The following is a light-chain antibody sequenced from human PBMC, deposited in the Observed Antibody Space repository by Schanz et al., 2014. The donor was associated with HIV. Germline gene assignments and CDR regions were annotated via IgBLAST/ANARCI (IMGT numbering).Light chain of an antibody. V-gene: IGKV3D-20*02. CDR2: GAS. CDR3: QQRSNWPWT. Sequence: EIVLTQSPGTLSLSPGERGTLSCRASQSVKSNFIGWYQQKPGQAPRLLIFGASNRATGIPDRFSGGESGTDFTLTISRVEPEDYAVYYCQQRSNWPWTFGQGTKVE. J-gene: IGKJ1*01. CDR1: QSVKSNF.